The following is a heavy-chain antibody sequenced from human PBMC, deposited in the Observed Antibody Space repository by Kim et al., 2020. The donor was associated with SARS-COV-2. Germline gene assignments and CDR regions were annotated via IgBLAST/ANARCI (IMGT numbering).Heavy chain of an antibody. D-gene: IGHD6-19*01. Sequence: ASVKVSCKASGYTFTGYYMHWVRQAPGQGLEWMGWINPNSGGTNYAQKFQGRVTMTRDTSISTAYMELSRLRSDDTAVYYCARDLEAVAGTEYWGQGTLVTVSS. V-gene: IGHV1-2*02. J-gene: IGHJ4*02. CDR1: GYTFTGYY. CDR2: INPNSGGT. CDR3: ARDLEAVAGTEY.